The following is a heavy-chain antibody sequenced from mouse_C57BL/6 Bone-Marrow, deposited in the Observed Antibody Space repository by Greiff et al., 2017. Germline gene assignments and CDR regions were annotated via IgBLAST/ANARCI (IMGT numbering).Heavy chain of an antibody. CDR3: ARIGGNYFYAMDY. V-gene: IGHV8-8*01. CDR2: IWWDVDK. D-gene: IGHD2-1*01. CDR1: GFSLSTFGMG. J-gene: IGHJ4*01. Sequence: QVTLKVSGPGILQPSQTLSLTCSFSGFSLSTFGMGVGWIRQPSGKGLEWLAHIWWDVDKYYNPALKSPRTISTDTSKNQVFLKIDNVDTADTATYYCARIGGNYFYAMDYWGQGTSVTVSS.